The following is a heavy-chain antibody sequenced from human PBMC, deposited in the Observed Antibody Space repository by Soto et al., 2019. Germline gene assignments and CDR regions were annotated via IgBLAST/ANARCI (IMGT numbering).Heavy chain of an antibody. CDR3: AGAPVSGDKGAFDI. CDR1: GYTFTGYY. Sequence: ASVKVSCKASGYTFTGYYMHWVRQAPGQGLEWMGWINPNSGGTNYAQKFQGWVTMTRDTSISTAYMELSRLRSDDTAVYYCAGAPVSGDKGAFDIWGQGTMVTVSS. CDR2: INPNSGGT. D-gene: IGHD7-27*01. J-gene: IGHJ3*02. V-gene: IGHV1-2*04.